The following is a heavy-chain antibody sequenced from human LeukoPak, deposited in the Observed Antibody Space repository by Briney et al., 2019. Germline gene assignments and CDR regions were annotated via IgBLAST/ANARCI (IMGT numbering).Heavy chain of an antibody. CDR2: INHSGST. CDR1: GGSFSGYY. V-gene: IGHV4-34*01. J-gene: IGHJ4*02. D-gene: IGHD3-10*01. Sequence: SETLSLSCAVSGGSFSGYYWSWIRQPPGKGLEWIWEINHSGSTNYNPSPKSRVTISVDTSKNQFSLKLSSVTAADTAVYYCATIKRARARSGPLDYWGQGTLVTASS. CDR3: ATIKRARARSGPLDY.